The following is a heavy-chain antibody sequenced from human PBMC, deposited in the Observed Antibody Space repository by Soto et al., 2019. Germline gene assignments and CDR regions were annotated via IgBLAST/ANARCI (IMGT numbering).Heavy chain of an antibody. J-gene: IGHJ6*02. D-gene: IGHD3-3*01. V-gene: IGHV4-30-2*01. CDR3: ARVNDFWSGYYLVPYGMDV. Sequence: SETLSLTCAVSGGSISSGGYSWSWIRQPPGKGLEWIGYIYHSGSTYYSPSLKSRVTISVDRSKNQFSLKLSSVTAADTAVYYCARVNDFWSGYYLVPYGMDVWGQGTTVTVSS. CDR2: IYHSGST. CDR1: GGSISSGGYS.